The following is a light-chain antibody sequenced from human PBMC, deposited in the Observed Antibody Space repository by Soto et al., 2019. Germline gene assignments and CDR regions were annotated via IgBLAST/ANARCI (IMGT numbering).Light chain of an antibody. CDR1: QSISSRY. CDR3: QQYLSLPIT. CDR2: GAF. J-gene: IGKJ5*01. V-gene: IGKV3-20*01. Sequence: EILLTQSPGTLSLSAEERATLSCRASQSISSRYLAWYQQRPGQAPRLLMYGAFNRAAGIPDRFSGSGSGTDFTLTINRVEPEDFAVYYCQQYLSLPITFGQGTRLEIK.